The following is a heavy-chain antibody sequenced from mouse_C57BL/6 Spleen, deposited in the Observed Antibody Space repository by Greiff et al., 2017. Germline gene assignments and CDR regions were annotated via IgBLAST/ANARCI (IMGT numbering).Heavy chain of an antibody. D-gene: IGHD1-1*01. CDR1: GYSFTGYY. Sequence: VQLKQSGPELVKPGASVKISCKASGYSFTGYYMNWVKQSPEKSLEWIGEINPSTGGTTYNQKFKAKATLTVDKSSSTAYMQLMSLTSEDSAVYDCARSRCSSSDGGYWGQGTTLTVAS. V-gene: IGHV1-42*01. CDR2: INPSTGGT. J-gene: IGHJ2*01. CDR3: ARSRCSSSDGGY.